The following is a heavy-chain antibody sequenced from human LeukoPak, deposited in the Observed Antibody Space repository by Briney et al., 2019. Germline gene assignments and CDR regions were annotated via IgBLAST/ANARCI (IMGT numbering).Heavy chain of an antibody. CDR1: GFTFTSYP. CDR3: VRIAAVVATARYFDY. CDR2: ISTNGGST. D-gene: IGHD2-15*01. Sequence: GGSLRLSCSASGFTFTSYPMHWVRQAPGKGLEYVSAISTNGGSTYYADSVRGRFTISRDNSKNTLYLQMSSLRGDDTAVYYCVRIAAVVATARYFDYWGQGTLVTVSS. J-gene: IGHJ4*02. V-gene: IGHV3-64D*09.